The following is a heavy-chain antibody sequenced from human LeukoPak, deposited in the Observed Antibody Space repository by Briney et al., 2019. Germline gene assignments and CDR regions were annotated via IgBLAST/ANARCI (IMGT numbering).Heavy chain of an antibody. Sequence: SETLSLTCTVSGGSISSGGYYWSWIRHHPGKGLELIGYIYYSGSTYYNPSLKSRVTISVDTSKNQFSLKLSSVTAADTAVYFCARLPRAGGGLDYWGQGTLVTVSS. D-gene: IGHD4-23*01. CDR2: IYYSGST. CDR1: GGSISSGGYY. J-gene: IGHJ4*02. V-gene: IGHV4-31*03. CDR3: ARLPRAGGGLDY.